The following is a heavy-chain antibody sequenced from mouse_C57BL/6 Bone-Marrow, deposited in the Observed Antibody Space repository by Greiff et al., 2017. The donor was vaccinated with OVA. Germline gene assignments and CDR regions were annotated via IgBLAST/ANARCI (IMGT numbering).Heavy chain of an antibody. D-gene: IGHD1-1*01. V-gene: IGHV1-52*01. CDR3: ARRDYGSRGFDY. J-gene: IGHJ2*01. CDR2: IDPSDSET. Sequence: QVQLQQPGAELVRPGSSVKLSCKASGYTFTSYWMHWVKQRPIQGLEWIGNIDPSDSETHYNQKFKDKATLTVDKSSSTAYMQLSSLTSDDSAVYYCARRDYGSRGFDYWGQGTTLTVSS. CDR1: GYTFTSYW.